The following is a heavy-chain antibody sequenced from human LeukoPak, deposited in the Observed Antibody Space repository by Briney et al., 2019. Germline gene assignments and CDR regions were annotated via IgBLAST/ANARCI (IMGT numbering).Heavy chain of an antibody. CDR1: GGSISSSSYY. CDR3: ARKGDSSGYYHPDFDY. CDR2: IYYSGST. D-gene: IGHD3-22*01. Sequence: PSETLSLTCTVSGGSISSSSYYWGWIRQPPGKGLEWIGSIYYSGSTYYNPSLKSRVTISVDTSKNQFSLKLSSVTAADTAVYYCARKGDSSGYYHPDFDYWGQGTLVTVSS. V-gene: IGHV4-39*07. J-gene: IGHJ4*02.